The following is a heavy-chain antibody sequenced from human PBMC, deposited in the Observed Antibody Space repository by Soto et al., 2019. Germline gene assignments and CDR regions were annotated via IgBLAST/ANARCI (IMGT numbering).Heavy chain of an antibody. CDR2: ISYDGNVA. D-gene: IGHD1-1*01. Sequence: QVQLVESGGGVVQPGRSLRLSCAASGFTFSSYGMHWVRQAPGKGLEWVTGISYDGNVAYYADSVKGRFTISRDNSKKPLYLQMNSLRPEDTAIYYCAKEGSITNWYFDCWGQGNRVTVS. J-gene: IGHJ4*02. V-gene: IGHV3-30*18. CDR1: GFTFSSYG. CDR3: AKEGSITNWYFDC.